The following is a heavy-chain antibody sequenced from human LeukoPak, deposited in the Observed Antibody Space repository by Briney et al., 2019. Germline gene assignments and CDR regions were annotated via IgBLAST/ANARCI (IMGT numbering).Heavy chain of an antibody. Sequence: YPGGSLRSSCAASGFNFRSYWMNWLRQAPGKGLEWVADISDDGSEKFYVDSVKGRLTISRDNAKSSLYLQMNSLRAEDTAVYYCARSKYYFDDWGQGALVIVSS. CDR3: ARSKYYFDD. CDR1: GFNFRSYW. D-gene: IGHD6-6*01. J-gene: IGHJ4*02. V-gene: IGHV3-7*01. CDR2: ISDDGSEK.